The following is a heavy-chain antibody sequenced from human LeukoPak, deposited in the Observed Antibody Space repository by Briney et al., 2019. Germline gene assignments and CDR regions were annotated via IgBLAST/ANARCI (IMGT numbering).Heavy chain of an antibody. Sequence: PGGSLRLSCTTSGFTFSAYWMTWVRQAPGKGLEWVANIKEDGIEKYYVDSVKGRFTISRDNAKNSLYLQMNSLRAEDTAVHYCASNRAGYYYYYMDVWGKGTTVTVSS. V-gene: IGHV3-7*01. D-gene: IGHD1-14*01. CDR1: GFTFSAYW. J-gene: IGHJ6*03. CDR3: ASNRAGYYYYYMDV. CDR2: IKEDGIEK.